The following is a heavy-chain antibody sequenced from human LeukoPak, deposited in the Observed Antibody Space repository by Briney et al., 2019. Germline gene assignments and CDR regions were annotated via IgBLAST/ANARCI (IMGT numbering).Heavy chain of an antibody. V-gene: IGHV3-23*01. CDR3: AKGSGRYGSGSFSDS. J-gene: IGHJ5*01. CDR1: GFTFSSYA. Sequence: GGSLRLSCAASGFTFSSYAMGWVRQAPGKGLEWVSSMSATGVSTYFAASVRGRFTISRDNSKNTQYLQMNSLRAEDTAVYYCAKGSGRYGSGSFSDSWGQGTLVTVSS. D-gene: IGHD3-10*01. CDR2: MSATGVST.